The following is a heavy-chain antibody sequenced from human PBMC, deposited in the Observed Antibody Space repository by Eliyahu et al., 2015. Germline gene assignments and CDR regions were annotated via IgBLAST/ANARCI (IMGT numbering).Heavy chain of an antibody. CDR1: GFTFSTYG. CDR2: ISYDGSKK. J-gene: IGHJ6*04. Sequence: QVQLVESGGGVVQPGRSLXLSCAASGFTFSTYGLHWVRQAPGKGLEWVALISYDGSKKYYADSVKGRFTISRDDSKNTLYLQMNSLRVDDTALYYCAKDWIDYGGLYGMDVWGNGTTVTVSS. D-gene: IGHD4-23*01. CDR3: AKDWIDYGGLYGMDV. V-gene: IGHV3-30*18.